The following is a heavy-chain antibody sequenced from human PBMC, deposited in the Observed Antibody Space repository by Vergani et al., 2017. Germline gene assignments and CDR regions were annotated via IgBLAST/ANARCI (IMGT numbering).Heavy chain of an antibody. CDR2: ISGSGGST. CDR1: GFTFSSYA. CDR3: AKSASTVTTSAGAFDI. J-gene: IGHJ3*02. Sequence: EVQLLESGGGLVQPGGSLRLSCAASGFTFSSYAMSWVLQAPGKGLEWVSAISGSGGSTYYAYSVKARFTISRDNSKNTLYLQMNSLRAEDTAVYYCAKSASTVTTSAGAFDIWGQGTMVTVSS. D-gene: IGHD4-17*01. V-gene: IGHV3-23*01.